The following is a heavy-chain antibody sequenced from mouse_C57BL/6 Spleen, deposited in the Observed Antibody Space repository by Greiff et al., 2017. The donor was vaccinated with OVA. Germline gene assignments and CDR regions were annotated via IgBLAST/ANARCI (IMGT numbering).Heavy chain of an antibody. D-gene: IGHD2-2*01. CDR1: GYTFTSYW. Sequence: QVQLQQSGAELVKPGASVKLSCKASGYTFTSYWMHWVKQRPGRGLEWIGWIDPNSGGTNYNEKFKSKATLTVDKPSSTVYMQLSSLTSEDSAVFYCARGGYNGSCFADWGQGTLVTVAA. V-gene: IGHV1-72*01. CDR3: ARGGYNGSCFAD. CDR2: IDPNSGGT. J-gene: IGHJ3*01.